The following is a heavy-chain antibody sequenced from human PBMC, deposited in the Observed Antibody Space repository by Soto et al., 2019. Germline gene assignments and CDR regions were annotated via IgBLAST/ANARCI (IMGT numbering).Heavy chain of an antibody. CDR2: ISSDGSKK. J-gene: IGHJ4*02. Sequence: QVQLVESGGGVVQPGRSLRLSCVASGFTFSNNGSHWVRQAPGKGLEWVAVISSDGSKKYYADSVKGRFTISRDNSKNTLYMQMNSLRDEDTAVYYCARDLDGGSSRFDYWGQGTRVTVSS. D-gene: IGHD2-15*01. CDR3: ARDLDGGSSRFDY. CDR1: GFTFSNNG. V-gene: IGHV3-30*03.